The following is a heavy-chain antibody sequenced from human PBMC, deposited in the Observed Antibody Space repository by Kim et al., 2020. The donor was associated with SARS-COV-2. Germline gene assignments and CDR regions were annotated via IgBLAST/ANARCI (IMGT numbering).Heavy chain of an antibody. J-gene: IGHJ5*02. CDR3: ARDRIAVRPGWFDP. D-gene: IGHD6-6*01. Sequence: ASVKVSCKASGYTFATYGISWVRQAPGQGLEWMGWISAYNGDTRYAQKFQGRVSMTTDTPTSTAYMELKSLRPDDTAVYFCARDRIAVRPGWFDPWGQGILVTVSS. CDR2: ISAYNGDT. V-gene: IGHV1-18*04. CDR1: GYTFATYG.